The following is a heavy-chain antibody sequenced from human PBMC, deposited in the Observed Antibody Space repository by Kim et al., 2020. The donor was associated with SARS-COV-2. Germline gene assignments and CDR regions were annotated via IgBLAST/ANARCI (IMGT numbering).Heavy chain of an antibody. CDR3: ARGGWSAMATFQGFDY. Sequence: SETLSLTCTVSGGSISSYYWSWIRQPPGKGLEWIGYIYYSGSTNYNPSLKSRVTISVDTSKNQFSLKLSSVTAADTAVYYCARGGWSAMATFQGFDYWGQGTLVTVSS. D-gene: IGHD5-12*01. V-gene: IGHV4-59*01. J-gene: IGHJ4*02. CDR1: GGSISSYY. CDR2: IYYSGST.